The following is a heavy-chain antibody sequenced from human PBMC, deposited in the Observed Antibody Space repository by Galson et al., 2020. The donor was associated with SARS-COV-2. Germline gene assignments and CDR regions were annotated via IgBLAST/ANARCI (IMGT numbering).Heavy chain of an antibody. CDR3: ARHTHSNWFDP. CDR1: GGSVSSNSDY. CDR2: AYYGGNI. Sequence: ASETLSLTCTVSGGSVSSNSDYWGWIRQPPGKGLEWVGSAYYGGNIYYNASLNSRVTVSVDTSKNQFSLQLNSVTAADTAVYYCARHTHSNWFDPWGQGILVTVS. J-gene: IGHJ5*02. V-gene: IGHV4-39*01.